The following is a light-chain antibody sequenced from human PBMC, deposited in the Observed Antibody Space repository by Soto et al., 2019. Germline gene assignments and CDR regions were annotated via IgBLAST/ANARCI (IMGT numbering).Light chain of an antibody. CDR1: NSNIGTNT. CDR2: TNN. Sequence: QSVLTQPPSASATPGQRVTISCSGSNSNIGTNTVNWYQQLPGTAPRLLIYTNNQRPSGVPQRFSGSKTGTSASLAIGGLQSEDGADYYCAAWDDSRGAYVFGTGTKV. CDR3: AAWDDSRGAYV. J-gene: IGLJ1*01. V-gene: IGLV1-44*01.